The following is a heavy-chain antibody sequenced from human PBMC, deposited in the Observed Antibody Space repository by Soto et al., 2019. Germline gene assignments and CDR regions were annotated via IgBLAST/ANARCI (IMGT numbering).Heavy chain of an antibody. J-gene: IGHJ6*02. CDR2: IYHSGST. Sequence: KPSETLSLTCAVSGYSISSGYYWGWIRQPPGKGLEWIGSIYHSGSTYYNPSLKSRVTISVDTSKNQFSLKLSSVTAADTAVYYCARDDIMVYATPNLYGGKDYYYGMDVWGQGTTVTVSS. CDR3: ARDDIMVYATPNLYGGKDYYYGMDV. CDR1: GYSISSGYY. V-gene: IGHV4-38-2*02. D-gene: IGHD2-8*01.